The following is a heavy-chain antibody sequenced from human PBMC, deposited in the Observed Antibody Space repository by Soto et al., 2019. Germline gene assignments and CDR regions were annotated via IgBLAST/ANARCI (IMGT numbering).Heavy chain of an antibody. D-gene: IGHD6-6*01. Sequence: EVQLLESGGGLVQPGESLRLSCAASGFTFSSYAMSWVRQAPGKGLEWVSVISGSDDSTYYADSVKGRFTISRDNSKNTLYLKMNSLRAEHTAVYYCAKRSSSSTFAYWGQRPLVTVSS. J-gene: IGHJ4*02. CDR3: AKRSSSSTFAY. CDR1: GFTFSSYA. V-gene: IGHV3-23*01. CDR2: ISGSDDST.